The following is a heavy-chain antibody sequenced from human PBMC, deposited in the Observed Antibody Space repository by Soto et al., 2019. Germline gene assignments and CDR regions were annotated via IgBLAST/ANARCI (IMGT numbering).Heavy chain of an antibody. D-gene: IGHD6-13*01. V-gene: IGHV3-23*01. CDR2: ITDSGTGA. Sequence: EVHLLESGGGLVHPGESLRLSCGASGFTFSSCVMTWVRQAPGKGLEWVSCITDSGTGAYYADPVKGRFTISRDKAKNTMYLQMNNLRAQDTGVYYCAKGLINGRWYAEDWGQGTLVTVSS. CDR1: GFTFSSCV. J-gene: IGHJ4*02. CDR3: AKGLINGRWYAED.